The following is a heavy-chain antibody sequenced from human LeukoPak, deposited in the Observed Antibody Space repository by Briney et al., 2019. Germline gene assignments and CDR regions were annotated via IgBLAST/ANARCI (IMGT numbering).Heavy chain of an antibody. J-gene: IGHJ4*02. CDR3: ARERTSGWDAFDF. Sequence: PGGSLRLSCAASGFTFSNYAMTCVRQAPGKGLVWVSRINSDGSSTSYADSVKGRFTISRDNAKNTLYLQMNSLRAEDTAVYYCARERTSGWDAFDFWGQGTLVTVSS. V-gene: IGHV3-74*01. D-gene: IGHD6-19*01. CDR1: GFTFSNYA. CDR2: INSDGSST.